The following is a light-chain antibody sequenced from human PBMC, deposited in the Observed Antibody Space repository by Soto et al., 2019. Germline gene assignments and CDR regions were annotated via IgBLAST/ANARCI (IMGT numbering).Light chain of an antibody. Sequence: QSALTQPRSVSGSPGQTVTISCTGTSSDVGGYNYVSWYQQHPGKAPKLMIYDVSKRPSGVPDRFSGSKSGNTASLTISGLQCEDEADYYCCSYAGSYVVFGGGTKVTVL. CDR1: SSDVGGYNY. CDR3: CSYAGSYVV. J-gene: IGLJ2*01. CDR2: DVS. V-gene: IGLV2-11*01.